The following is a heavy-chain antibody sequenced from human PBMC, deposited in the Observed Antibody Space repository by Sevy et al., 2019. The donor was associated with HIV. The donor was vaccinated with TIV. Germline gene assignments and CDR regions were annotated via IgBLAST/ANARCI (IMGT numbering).Heavy chain of an antibody. CDR1: GYTLTELS. D-gene: IGHD2-2*02. CDR3: ATVGYCSSTSCYSYWFDP. Sequence: ASVKVSCKVSGYTLTELSMHWVRQAPGKGLEWMGGFDPEDGETIYAQKFQGRVTMTEDTSTDTAYMELSSLRSEDTAMYYCATVGYCSSTSCYSYWFDPWGQGTLVTVSS. V-gene: IGHV1-24*01. J-gene: IGHJ5*02. CDR2: FDPEDGET.